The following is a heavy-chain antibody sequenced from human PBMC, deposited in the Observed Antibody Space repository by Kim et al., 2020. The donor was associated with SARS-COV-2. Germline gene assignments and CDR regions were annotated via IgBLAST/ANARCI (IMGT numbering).Heavy chain of an antibody. D-gene: IGHD6-19*01. CDR2: ISPYNGNT. V-gene: IGHV1-18*01. J-gene: IGHJ5*02. CDR3: ARDYSSASDPYNWFDP. CDR1: GYTFTGNG. Sequence: ASVKVSCKASGYTFTGNGITWVRQAPGQGLEWMGWISPYNGNTNYAQKFQDRITMTTDTSTTTAYMELRSLRYDDTAVYYCARDYSSASDPYNWFDPWGQGTLVTVSS.